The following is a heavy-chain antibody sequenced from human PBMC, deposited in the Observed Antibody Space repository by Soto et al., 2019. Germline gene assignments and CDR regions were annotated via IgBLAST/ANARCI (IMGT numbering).Heavy chain of an antibody. V-gene: IGHV3-33*08. CDR3: ARDRSRGRLHGMDV. J-gene: IGHJ6*02. Sequence: PGGSLRLSCSGSGFIFSIYAIHWVRQAPGKGLEWVAVIWYDGSNKYYADSVKGRFTISRDNSKNTLYLQMNSLRAEDTAVYYCARDRSRGRLHGMDVWGQGTTVTVSS. CDR1: GFIFSIYA. D-gene: IGHD3-10*01. CDR2: IWYDGSNK.